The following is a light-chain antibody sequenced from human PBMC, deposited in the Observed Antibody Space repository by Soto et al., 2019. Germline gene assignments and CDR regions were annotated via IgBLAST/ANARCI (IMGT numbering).Light chain of an antibody. CDR2: KAS. Sequence: DIQMTQSPSNLSASVGDRVTITCRASQSISSWLAWYQQKPGKAPKLLIYKASSLESGVPSRFSGSGSGTEIPLTISSLQPDDVATYYCQQYNSYWTFGQGTKVEIK. J-gene: IGKJ1*01. V-gene: IGKV1-5*03. CDR3: QQYNSYWT. CDR1: QSISSW.